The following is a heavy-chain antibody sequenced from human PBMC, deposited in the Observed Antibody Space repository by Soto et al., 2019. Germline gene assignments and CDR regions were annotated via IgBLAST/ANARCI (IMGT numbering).Heavy chain of an antibody. V-gene: IGHV4-59*12. J-gene: IGHJ6*02. Sequence: PSETLSLTCTVSGGSISSYYWSWIRQPPGKGLEWIGYIYYNGSTNYNPSLKSRVTISVDTSKNQFSLKLSSVTAADTAVYYCARGGRRSPVMDVWGQGTTVTVSS. CDR2: IYYNGST. CDR1: GGSISSYY. CDR3: ARGGRRSPVMDV.